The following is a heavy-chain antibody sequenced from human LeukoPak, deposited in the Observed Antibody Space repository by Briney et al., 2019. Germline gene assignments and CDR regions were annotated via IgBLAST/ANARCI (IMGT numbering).Heavy chain of an antibody. D-gene: IGHD6-19*01. CDR1: GYTFTGYY. CDR2: INPNSGGT. CDR3: ARAAAVAGTRNDAFDI. J-gene: IGHJ3*02. Sequence: ASVKVSCKASGYTFTGYYMHWVRQAPGQGLEWMGWINPNSGGTNYAQKFQGRVTMSRDTSISTAYMELSRLRSDDTAVYYCARAAAVAGTRNDAFDIWGQGTMVTVSS. V-gene: IGHV1-2*02.